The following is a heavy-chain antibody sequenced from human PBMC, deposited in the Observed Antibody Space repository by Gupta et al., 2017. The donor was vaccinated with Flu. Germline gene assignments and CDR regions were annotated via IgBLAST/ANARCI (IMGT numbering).Heavy chain of an antibody. V-gene: IGHV3-49*04. CDR1: GFPFGDYA. CDR3: TRESVSAVPAAIWYYYYYYMDV. CDR2: IRSKAYGGTT. Sequence: EVQLVESGGGLVQPGRSLRLSCTASGFPFGDYAMSWVRQAPGKGLEGGGCIRSKAYGGTTEYAASVKGRFTSSRDDSKSIAYLQMNSLKTEDTAVYYCTRESVSAVPAAIWYYYYYYMDVWGKGTTVTVSS. J-gene: IGHJ6*03. D-gene: IGHD2-2*02.